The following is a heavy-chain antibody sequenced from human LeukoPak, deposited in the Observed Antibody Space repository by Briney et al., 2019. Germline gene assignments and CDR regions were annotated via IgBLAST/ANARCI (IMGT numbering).Heavy chain of an antibody. CDR3: ARGTVATIGWYFDL. Sequence: GGSLRPSCAASGFTFSSYDMHWVRQATGKGLEWVSTIGAGGDPYYPGSVKGRFTISRENAKNSLYLQMNSLRAGDTAMYYCARGTVATIGWYFDLWGRGTLVTVSS. V-gene: IGHV3-13*05. CDR2: IGAGGDP. D-gene: IGHD5-12*01. CDR1: GFTFSSYD. J-gene: IGHJ2*01.